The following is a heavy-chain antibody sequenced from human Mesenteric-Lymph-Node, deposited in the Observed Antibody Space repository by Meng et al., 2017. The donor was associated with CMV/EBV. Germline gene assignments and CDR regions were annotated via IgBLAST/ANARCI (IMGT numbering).Heavy chain of an antibody. CDR1: DGSISRRYYY. Sequence: CTVPDGSISRRYYYWGWIRQPPGKGLEWIGSIDYSGNTYDNPSLKSRVTMSIDTSKYQFSLRLNSVTAADTAVYYCARSTAARRGDNWGQGTLVTVSS. CDR2: IDYSGNT. J-gene: IGHJ4*02. V-gene: IGHV4-39*01. D-gene: IGHD6-6*01. CDR3: ARSTAARRGDN.